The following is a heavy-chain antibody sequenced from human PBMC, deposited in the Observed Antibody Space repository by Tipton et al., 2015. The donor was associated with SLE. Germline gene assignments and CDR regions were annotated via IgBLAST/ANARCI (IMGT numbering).Heavy chain of an antibody. Sequence: LRLSCTVSGGSISSYYWSWIRQPPGRGLEWIGYIYYSGSTNYSPSLKSRVTISVDTSKNQFSLKLSSVTSADTAVYYCARYFYDSSGVCLFDFWGQGTLVTVSS. CDR1: GGSISSYY. V-gene: IGHV4-59*12. D-gene: IGHD3-22*01. J-gene: IGHJ4*02. CDR3: ARYFYDSSGVCLFDF. CDR2: IYYSGST.